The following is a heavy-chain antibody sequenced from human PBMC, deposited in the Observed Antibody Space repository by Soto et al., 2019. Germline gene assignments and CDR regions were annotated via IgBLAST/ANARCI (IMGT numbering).Heavy chain of an antibody. J-gene: IGHJ4*02. V-gene: IGHV1-69*02. CDR3: ASAMNCSGGSCYFSYFDY. D-gene: IGHD2-15*01. CDR2: IIPILGLA. CDR1: GGTFSSYS. Sequence: QVQLVQSGAEVKKPGSSVKVSCKASGGTFSSYSISWVRQAPGQGLEWMGRIIPILGLANYAQKFQGRVMITADKATSTVYMDLSSLRYDVTAVYYCASAMNCSGGSCYFSYFDYWGQGTLVTVSS.